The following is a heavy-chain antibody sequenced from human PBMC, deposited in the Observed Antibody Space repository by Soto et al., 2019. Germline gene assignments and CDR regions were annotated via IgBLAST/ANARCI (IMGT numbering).Heavy chain of an antibody. D-gene: IGHD3-3*01. CDR2: IDTSGTKI. Sequence: GGSLRLSCAASGYTFSDYYMSWIRQAPGKGLEWISYIDTSGTKIYYADSVKGRFAITRDNAKNSLYLEMNSLRDEDTAVYYCASHYDMWSGYLSPVDYWGQGTLVTVSS. CDR3: ASHYDMWSGYLSPVDY. V-gene: IGHV3-11*01. CDR1: GYTFSDYY. J-gene: IGHJ4*02.